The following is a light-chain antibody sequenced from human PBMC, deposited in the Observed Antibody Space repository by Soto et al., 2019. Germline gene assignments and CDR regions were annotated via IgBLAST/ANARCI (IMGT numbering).Light chain of an antibody. CDR2: EVS. CDR1: SSDVGGYNY. V-gene: IGLV2-14*01. Sequence: QSVLTQPASVSGSPGQSITISCTGTSSDVGGYNYVSWYQHHPGKAPKLMIYEVSNRPSGVSNRFSGSKSGNTASLIISGFQAEDEADYYCSSYTSSSTLSTYVFGTGTKVTVL. CDR3: SSYTSSSTLSTYV. J-gene: IGLJ1*01.